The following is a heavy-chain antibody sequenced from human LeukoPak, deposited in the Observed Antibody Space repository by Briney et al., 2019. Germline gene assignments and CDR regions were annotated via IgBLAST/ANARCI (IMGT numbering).Heavy chain of an antibody. Sequence: TGGSLRLSCAASGFTFSSYGMSWVRQAPGKGLEWVSAISGSGGSTYYADSVKGRFTISRDNSKNTLYLQMNSLRAEDTAVYYCAKDVDTAWYYFDYWGQGTVVTVSS. V-gene: IGHV3-23*01. D-gene: IGHD5-18*01. CDR2: ISGSGGST. CDR3: AKDVDTAWYYFDY. J-gene: IGHJ4*02. CDR1: GFTFSSYG.